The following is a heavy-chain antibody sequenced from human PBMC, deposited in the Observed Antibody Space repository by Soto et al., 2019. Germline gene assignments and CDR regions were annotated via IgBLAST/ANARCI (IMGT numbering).Heavy chain of an antibody. Sequence: GESLKISCKGSGYSFTTYWIAWVRQMPGKGLEWVGIIYPGDPASRYRPSFAGHVTISLDKSISTAFLQSNSLKASDNAIYSCPRHSTSEPKDSWGQGTLVTVSS. CDR2: IYPGDPAS. J-gene: IGHJ5*01. CDR1: GYSFTTYW. D-gene: IGHD1-1*01. CDR3: PRHSTSEPKDS. V-gene: IGHV5-51*01.